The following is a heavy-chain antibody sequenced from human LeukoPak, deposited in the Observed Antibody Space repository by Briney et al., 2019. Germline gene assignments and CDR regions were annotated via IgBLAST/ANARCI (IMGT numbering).Heavy chain of an antibody. Sequence: GRSLRLSCAASALTFISYGMQWVRQAPGKGREWVAVISYDGSNKYHTDYVKGRFTISKDNSKNTVYLQMSSLRAEDTAVYYCAKEGYYDILPGVHYGMDVWGQGTTVTVSS. J-gene: IGHJ6*02. D-gene: IGHD3-9*01. CDR2: ISYDGSNK. CDR1: ALTFISYG. CDR3: AKEGYYDILPGVHYGMDV. V-gene: IGHV3-30*18.